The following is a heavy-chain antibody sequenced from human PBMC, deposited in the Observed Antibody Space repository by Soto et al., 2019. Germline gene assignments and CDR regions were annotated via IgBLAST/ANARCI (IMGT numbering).Heavy chain of an antibody. J-gene: IGHJ4*02. Sequence: QVQLQQWGAGLLKPSETLSLTCAVYGGSFSGYYWSWIRQPPGKGLEWIGEINHSGSTNYNPSLKSRVTISVDTSKNQFSLTLSSVTAADTAVYYCASNYGDYARDLDYWGQGTLVTVSS. D-gene: IGHD4-17*01. CDR3: ASNYGDYARDLDY. V-gene: IGHV4-34*01. CDR2: INHSGST. CDR1: GGSFSGYY.